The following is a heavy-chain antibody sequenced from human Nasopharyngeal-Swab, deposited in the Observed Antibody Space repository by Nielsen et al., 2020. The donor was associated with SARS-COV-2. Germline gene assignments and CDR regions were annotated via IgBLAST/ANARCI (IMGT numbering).Heavy chain of an antibody. V-gene: IGHV3-43*02. D-gene: IGHD4-23*01. J-gene: IGHJ3*02. CDR2: IRGDGGST. CDR3: AKVLTPVVTPDEDI. Sequence: WIRQPPGKGLEWVSLIRGDGGSTYYADSVKGRFTIPRDNSKNSLYLQMNSLRTEDTALYYCAKVLTPVVTPDEDIWGQGTMVTVSS.